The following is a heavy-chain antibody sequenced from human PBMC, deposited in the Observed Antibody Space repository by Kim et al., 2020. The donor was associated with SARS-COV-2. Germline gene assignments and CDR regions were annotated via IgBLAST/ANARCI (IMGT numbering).Heavy chain of an antibody. CDR1: GFTFSTYG. V-gene: IGHV3-23*01. D-gene: IGHD6-19*01. Sequence: GGSLRLSCVASGFTFSTYGMSWVRQAPGKGREWVSVISGSGKSTYYLDSVKGRFTVSRDNSKNTVYLDMNGLTADDTAVYFCAKRRTSGWLREDFDFWGQGTLVAVSS. CDR3: AKRRTSGWLREDFDF. J-gene: IGHJ4*02. CDR2: ISGSGKST.